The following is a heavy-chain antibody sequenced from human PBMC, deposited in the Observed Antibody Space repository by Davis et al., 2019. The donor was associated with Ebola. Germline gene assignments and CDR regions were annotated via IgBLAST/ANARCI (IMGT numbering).Heavy chain of an antibody. V-gene: IGHV3-30*18. CDR1: GFTFSKNG. CDR2: ITYDGSKT. Sequence: GGSLRLSWAASGFTFSKNGMHFVRQAPGKGLEWLAVITYDGSKTFYADSVKGRFTISRDNSNNTVHLQMNSLRVEDTAVYYCAKDGFDHWGQGTLVTVSS. J-gene: IGHJ5*02. CDR3: AKDGFDH.